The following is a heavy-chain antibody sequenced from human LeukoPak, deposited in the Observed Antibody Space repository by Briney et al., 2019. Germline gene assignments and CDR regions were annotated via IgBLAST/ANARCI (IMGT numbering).Heavy chain of an antibody. D-gene: IGHD3-3*01. J-gene: IGHJ4*02. Sequence: GRSLRLSCAASGFTFDDYAMHWVRQAPGKGLEWVSGISWNSGSIGYADSVKGRFTISRDNSKNTLHLQMNSLRAEDTAVYYCAKLYYDFWSGYYPYYFDYWGQGTLVTVSS. V-gene: IGHV3-9*01. CDR1: GFTFDDYA. CDR2: ISWNSGSI. CDR3: AKLYYDFWSGYYPYYFDY.